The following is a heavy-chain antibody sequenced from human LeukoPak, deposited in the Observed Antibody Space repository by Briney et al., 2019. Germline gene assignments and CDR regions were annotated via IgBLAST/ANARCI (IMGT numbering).Heavy chain of an antibody. CDR2: ISYDGSNK. J-gene: IGHJ4*02. CDR1: GFTVSSYA. CDR3: ARDPGYSRGTGFDY. D-gene: IGHD6-13*01. V-gene: IGHV3-30*04. Sequence: GRSLRLSCAASGFTVSSYAMHWVRQAPGKGLEWVAVISYDGSNKYYADSVKGRFTISRDNAKNSLYLQMNSLRAEDTAVYYCARDPGYSRGTGFDYWGQGTLVTVSS.